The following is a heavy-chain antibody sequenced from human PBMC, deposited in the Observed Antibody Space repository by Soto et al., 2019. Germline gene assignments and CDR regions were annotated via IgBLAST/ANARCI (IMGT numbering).Heavy chain of an antibody. CDR3: ARERKFDFWRKGLDV. CDR1: GYTFTTYD. J-gene: IGHJ6*02. Sequence: QAQLVQSGAEGRKPGASVKVSCKAPGYTFTTYDINWGRQAPGKGLKWLGWMDPNSGSTGYAQNFQGRITMTRNISRNTAHMELSSLQSEDTAVYYCARERKFDFWRKGLDVWGQGTTVTVSS. D-gene: IGHD3-3*01. V-gene: IGHV1-8*01. CDR2: MDPNSGST.